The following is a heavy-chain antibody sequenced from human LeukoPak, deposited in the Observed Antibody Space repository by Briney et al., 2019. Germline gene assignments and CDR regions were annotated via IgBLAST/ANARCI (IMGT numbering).Heavy chain of an antibody. D-gene: IGHD3-10*01. CDR1: GGSITSYY. V-gene: IGHV4-59*08. CDR3: ARGGDEVMVLGPAAHGMDV. CDR2: FYYSGST. J-gene: IGHJ6*02. Sequence: SETLSLTCTVSGGSITSYYWSWIRQPPGKGLEYIGYFYYSGSTNYNPSLRGRVTISADTSKNQLSLKVTSVTAADTAVYYCARGGDEVMVLGPAAHGMDVWGQGTTVTVSS.